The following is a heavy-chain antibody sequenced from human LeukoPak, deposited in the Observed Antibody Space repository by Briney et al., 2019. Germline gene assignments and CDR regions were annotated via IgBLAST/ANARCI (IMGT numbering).Heavy chain of an antibody. CDR3: ARDPGSYLYYHMDV. CDR1: GGSITRYY. V-gene: IGHV4-4*07. D-gene: IGHD2-15*01. J-gene: IGHJ6*03. Sequence: SETLSLTCAVSGGSITRYYWSWIRQPAGKGLECIGRIYSNGTTFYNPSLKSRVTMSVDTSKNEVSLELNSVTAADTAVYYCARDPGSYLYYHMDVWGKGTTVTVSS. CDR2: IYSNGTT.